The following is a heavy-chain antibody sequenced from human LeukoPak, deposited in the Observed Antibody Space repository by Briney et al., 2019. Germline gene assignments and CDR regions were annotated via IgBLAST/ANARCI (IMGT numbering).Heavy chain of an antibody. V-gene: IGHV4-34*01. D-gene: IGHD2-15*01. CDR1: GGSFSGYY. Sequence: SETLSLTCAVYGGSFSGYYWSWIRQPPGKGLEWIGEINHSGSTNYNPSLKSRDTISVDTSKNQFSLKLSSVTAADTAVYYCATTYSTCSGGSCYFGDYWGQGTLVTVSS. CDR2: INHSGST. CDR3: ATTYSTCSGGSCYFGDY. J-gene: IGHJ4*02.